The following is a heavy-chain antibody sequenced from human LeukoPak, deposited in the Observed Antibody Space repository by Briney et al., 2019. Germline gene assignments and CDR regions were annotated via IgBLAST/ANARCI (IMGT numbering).Heavy chain of an antibody. V-gene: IGHV3-21*01. D-gene: IGHD6-19*01. J-gene: IGHJ4*02. CDR1: GFTFSSYS. CDR2: ISSSSSYI. Sequence: SGGSLRLSCAASGFTFSSYSMNWVRQAPGKGLEWASSISSSSSYIYYADSVKGRFTISRDNAKNSLYLQMNSLRAEDTAVYYCARDLGGSGWYYFDYWGQGTLVTVSS. CDR3: ARDLGGSGWYYFDY.